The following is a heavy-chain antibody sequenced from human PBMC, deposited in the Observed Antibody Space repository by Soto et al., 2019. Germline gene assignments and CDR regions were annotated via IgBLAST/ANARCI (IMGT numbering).Heavy chain of an antibody. V-gene: IGHV1-69*02. CDR3: ARERTTVTRSDYYYYYYMDV. CDR2: IIPILGIA. D-gene: IGHD4-17*01. J-gene: IGHJ6*03. Sequence: ASVKVSCKASGGTFSSYTISWVRQAPGQGLEWMGRIIPILGIANYAQKFQGRVTITADKSTSTAYMELSSLRSEDTAVYYCARERTTVTRSDYYYYYYMDVWGKGTTVTVSS. CDR1: GGTFSSYT.